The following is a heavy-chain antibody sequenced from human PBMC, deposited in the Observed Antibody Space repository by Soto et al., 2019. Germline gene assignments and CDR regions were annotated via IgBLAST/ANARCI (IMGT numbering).Heavy chain of an antibody. D-gene: IGHD3-3*01. CDR3: ARGSRFEIQGHYYSAMDV. Sequence: QVQLQESGPGLVKPSQTLSLTCAVSGASVSSGGYYWSWIRQHPGKGLEWIGYIYYSGSTFYNPSLKSRVSISVDTSKNQFSLQLSSVTAADTAVYYCARGSRFEIQGHYYSAMDVWGQGTTIIVSS. V-gene: IGHV4-31*11. CDR1: GASVSSGGYY. CDR2: IYYSGST. J-gene: IGHJ6*02.